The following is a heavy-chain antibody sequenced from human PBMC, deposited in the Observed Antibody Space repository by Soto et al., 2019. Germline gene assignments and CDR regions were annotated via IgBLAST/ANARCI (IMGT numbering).Heavy chain of an antibody. J-gene: IGHJ4*02. Sequence: PSETLSLTCAVYGGSFSGYYWSWIRQPPGKGLEWIGYIYYSGSTNYNPSLKSRVTISVDTSKNQFSLKLRSVTAADTAVYYCANYPTTVTSDYWGQGTLVTVS. CDR3: ANYPTTVTSDY. CDR1: GGSFSGYY. CDR2: IYYSGST. D-gene: IGHD4-17*01. V-gene: IGHV4-59*01.